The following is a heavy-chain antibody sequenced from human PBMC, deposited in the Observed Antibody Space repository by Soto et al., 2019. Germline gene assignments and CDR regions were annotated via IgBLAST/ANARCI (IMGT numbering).Heavy chain of an antibody. Sequence: EVQLLESGGGLVQPGGSLRLSCAVSGFSFSTYAMSWVRQAPGKGLEWVSGISAGGGNTYYADSVRGRFTISRDKSKDTMCKRITSLRAEDTAFYLCAKHAKYPMVSCFDPWGQGTLV. D-gene: IGHD2-8*01. CDR2: ISAGGGNT. CDR3: AKHAKYPMVSCFDP. CDR1: GFSFSTYA. V-gene: IGHV3-23*01. J-gene: IGHJ5*02.